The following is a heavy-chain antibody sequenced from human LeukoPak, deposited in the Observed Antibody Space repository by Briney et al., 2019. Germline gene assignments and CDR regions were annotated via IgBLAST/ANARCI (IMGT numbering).Heavy chain of an antibody. D-gene: IGHD6-13*01. Sequence: PSETLSLTCAVYGGSFSGYYWRWIRHPPGKGLGWIGEINHSGSTNYNPSLKSRVTISVDTSKNQFSLKLSSVTAADTAVYYCARTWGAAAGTGYYYMDVWGKGTTVTVSS. CDR2: INHSGST. CDR1: GGSFSGYY. J-gene: IGHJ6*03. CDR3: ARTWGAAAGTGYYYMDV. V-gene: IGHV4-34*01.